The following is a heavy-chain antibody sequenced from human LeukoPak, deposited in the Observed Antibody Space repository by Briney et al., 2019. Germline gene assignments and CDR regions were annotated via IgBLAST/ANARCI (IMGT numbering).Heavy chain of an antibody. Sequence: ASVKVSCKASGYTFTGYYMHWVRRAPGQGLEWMGWINPNSGGTNYAQKFQGRVTMTRDTSISTAYMELSRLRSDDTAVYYCARDSDYYDSSGYYVYWGQGTLVTVSS. V-gene: IGHV1-2*02. CDR1: GYTFTGYY. CDR2: INPNSGGT. CDR3: ARDSDYYDSSGYYVY. J-gene: IGHJ4*02. D-gene: IGHD3-22*01.